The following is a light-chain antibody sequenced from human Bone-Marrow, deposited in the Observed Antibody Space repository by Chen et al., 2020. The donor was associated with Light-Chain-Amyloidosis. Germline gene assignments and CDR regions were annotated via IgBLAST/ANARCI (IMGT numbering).Light chain of an antibody. V-gene: IGLV3-25*03. J-gene: IGLJ2*01. CDR1: DLPTKY. CDR3: QSADSSGTDEVI. Sequence: SYELTQPPSVSVSPGQTARLTCSGDDLPTKYAYWYQRKPGQAPVLEIHSDTERSSGISHRFTGSNSGTTATLTISGVQAEDGAEYHCQSADSSGTDEVIFGGGAKLTVL. CDR2: SDT.